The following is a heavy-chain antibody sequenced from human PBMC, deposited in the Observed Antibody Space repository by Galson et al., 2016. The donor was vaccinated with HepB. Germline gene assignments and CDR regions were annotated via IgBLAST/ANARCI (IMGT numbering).Heavy chain of an antibody. CDR2: ISASGGTT. Sequence: SLRLSCAASGFTFSSYAMTWVRQAPGKGLEWVSTISASGGTTYYADSVKGRFTISRDNAKNTLYLQMNSLRAEDTAVYYCAHGKVPYLLTTFDYWGQGTLVTVSS. CDR1: GFTFSSYA. D-gene: IGHD1-14*01. CDR3: AHGKVPYLLTTFDY. J-gene: IGHJ4*02. V-gene: IGHV3-23*01.